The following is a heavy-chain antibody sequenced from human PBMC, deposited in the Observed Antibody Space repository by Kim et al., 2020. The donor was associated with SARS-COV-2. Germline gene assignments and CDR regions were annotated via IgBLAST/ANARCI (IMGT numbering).Heavy chain of an antibody. V-gene: IGHV1-24*01. D-gene: IGHD3-10*01. CDR2: FDPEDGET. J-gene: IGHJ5*02. CDR3: ATGPAYYFGSGRRGGWFDP. CDR1: GYTLTELS. Sequence: ASVKVSCKVSGYTLTELSMHWVRQAPGKGLEWMGGFDPEDGETIYAQKFQGRVTMTEDTSTDTAYMELSSLRSEDTAVYYCATGPAYYFGSGRRGGWFDPWGQGTLVTVSS.